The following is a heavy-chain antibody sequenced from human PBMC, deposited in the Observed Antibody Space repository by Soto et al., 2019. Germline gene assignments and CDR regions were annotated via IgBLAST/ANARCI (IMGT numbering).Heavy chain of an antibody. V-gene: IGHV3-13*01. J-gene: IGHJ6*02. Sequence: PGSVKGRFTISRENAKNSLYLQMNSLRAGYTAVYYCARGRYSSSLDVWGQGTTVTVSS. CDR3: ARGRYSSSLDV. D-gene: IGHD6-13*01.